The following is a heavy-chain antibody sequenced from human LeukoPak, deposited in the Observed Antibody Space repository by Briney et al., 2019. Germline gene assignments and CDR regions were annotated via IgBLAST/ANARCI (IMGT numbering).Heavy chain of an antibody. CDR3: ARVDSSGLIDY. CDR2: INHSGST. J-gene: IGHJ4*02. V-gene: IGHV4-34*01. CDR1: GGSFSGYY. D-gene: IGHD3-22*01. Sequence: PSETLSLTCAVYGGSFSGYYWSWIRQPPGKGLEWIGEINHSGSTNYNPSLKSRVTMSVDTSKNQFSLKLSSVTAADTAVYYCARVDSSGLIDYWGQGTLVTVSS.